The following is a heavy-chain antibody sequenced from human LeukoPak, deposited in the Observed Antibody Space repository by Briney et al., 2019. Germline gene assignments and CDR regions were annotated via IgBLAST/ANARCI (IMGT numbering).Heavy chain of an antibody. CDR1: GFTLTRNA. CDR3: ARAGADYGDYRSY. Sequence: GGSLRLSCAASGFTLTRNAMAWVRQAPGKGLEWVSYISSSSSTIYYADSVKGRFTISRDNAKNSLYLQMNSLRDEDTAVYYCARAGADYGDYRSYWGQGTLVTVSS. V-gene: IGHV3-48*02. CDR2: ISSSSSTI. D-gene: IGHD4-17*01. J-gene: IGHJ4*02.